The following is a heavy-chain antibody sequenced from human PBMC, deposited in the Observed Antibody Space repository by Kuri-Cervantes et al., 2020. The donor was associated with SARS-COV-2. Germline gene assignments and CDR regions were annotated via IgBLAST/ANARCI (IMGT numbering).Heavy chain of an antibody. Sequence: GGSLRLSCAASGFTFGSYWMSWVRQAPGKGLEWVANIKQDGSEKYYVDSVKGRFTISRDNAKNSLYLQMNSLRAEDTAVYYCARVSGLYIAVAGATYNWFDPWGQGTLVTVSS. CDR2: IKQDGSEK. J-gene: IGHJ5*02. CDR1: GFTFGSYW. CDR3: ARVSGLYIAVAGATYNWFDP. D-gene: IGHD6-19*01. V-gene: IGHV3-7*01.